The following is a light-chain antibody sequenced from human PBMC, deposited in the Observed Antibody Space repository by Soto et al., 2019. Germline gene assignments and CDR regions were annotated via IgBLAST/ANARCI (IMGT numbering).Light chain of an antibody. V-gene: IGKV3-20*01. CDR1: QSVNGNY. J-gene: IGKJ2*01. CDR3: QQYGSSFRYT. Sequence: EIVLTQSPGTLSLSPGERATLSCRASQSVNGNYLTWYQQKPGQAPRLLIYGASSRATGIPDRFSGSGSATDCTLTISRLEPEDFAVYYCQQYGSSFRYTFGQGTKLEIK. CDR2: GAS.